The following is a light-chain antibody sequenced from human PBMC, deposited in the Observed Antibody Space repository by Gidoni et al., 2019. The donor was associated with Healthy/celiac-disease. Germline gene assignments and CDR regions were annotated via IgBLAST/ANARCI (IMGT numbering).Light chain of an antibody. CDR2: WAS. Sequence: VMTQSPDSLAVSLGERATINCKSSQSVLYSSNNKNYLAWYQQKPGQPPKLLIYWASTRESGVPDRFSGSGSGTDFTLTISSLQAEDVAVYYCQQYYSTPYTFGQGTKLEMK. CDR3: QQYYSTPYT. CDR1: QSVLYSSNNKNY. J-gene: IGKJ2*01. V-gene: IGKV4-1*01.